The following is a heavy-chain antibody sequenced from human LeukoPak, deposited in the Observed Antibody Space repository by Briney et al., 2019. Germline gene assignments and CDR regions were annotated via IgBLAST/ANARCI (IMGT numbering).Heavy chain of an antibody. V-gene: IGHV3-33*01. Sequence: PGRSLRLSCAASGLYFKIYGMEWVRQAPGKGLEWVSFIWYDGSYKYYADSVRGRFSISRDNSKNTLYLQMNSLRAEDTAVYYCATYYGGNPECLQHWGQGALVIVSS. CDR2: IWYDGSYK. CDR3: ATYYGGNPECLQH. D-gene: IGHD2-21*01. CDR1: GLYFKIYG. J-gene: IGHJ1*01.